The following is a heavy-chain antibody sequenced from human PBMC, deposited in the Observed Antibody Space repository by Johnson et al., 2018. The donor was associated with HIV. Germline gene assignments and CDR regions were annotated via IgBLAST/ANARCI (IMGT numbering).Heavy chain of an antibody. V-gene: IGHV3-NL1*01. D-gene: IGHD6-19*01. CDR1: GFTFSSYG. J-gene: IGHJ3*02. Sequence: QVQLVESGGGLVQPGGYLRLSCAASGFTFSSYGMHWVRQAPGKGLEWVSSITWHGGTTGSADSAKGRFTISRDNSKNTLYLQMNSLRAEDTAVYYCARDWGLYSSGWYVDAFDIWGQGTMVSVSS. CDR3: ARDWGLYSSGWYVDAFDI. CDR2: ITWHGGTT.